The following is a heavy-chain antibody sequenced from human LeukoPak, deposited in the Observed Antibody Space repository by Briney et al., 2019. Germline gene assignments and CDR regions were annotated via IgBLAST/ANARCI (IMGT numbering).Heavy chain of an antibody. CDR3: ASSSSWDNWFDP. D-gene: IGHD6-13*01. CDR2: IWYDGSNK. CDR1: GFTFSSYG. V-gene: IGHV3-33*01. Sequence: PGGSLRLSCAASGFTFSSYGMHWVRQAPGKGLEWVAVIWYDGSNKYYADSVKGRFTISRDNSKNTLYLQMNSLRAEDTAVYYCASSSSWDNWFDPWGQGTLVTVSS. J-gene: IGHJ5*02.